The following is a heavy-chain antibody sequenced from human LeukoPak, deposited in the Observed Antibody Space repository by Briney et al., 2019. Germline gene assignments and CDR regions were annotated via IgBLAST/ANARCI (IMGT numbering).Heavy chain of an antibody. Sequence: GASVKVSCKASGYTFTSYEINWVRQATGHGLEWMGWISAYNGNTNYAQKLQGRVTMTTDTSTSTAYMELSRLRSDDTAVYYCAREGIVGAEFDYWGQGTLVTVSS. CDR2: ISAYNGNT. V-gene: IGHV1-18*01. CDR1: GYTFTSYE. D-gene: IGHD1-26*01. J-gene: IGHJ4*02. CDR3: AREGIVGAEFDY.